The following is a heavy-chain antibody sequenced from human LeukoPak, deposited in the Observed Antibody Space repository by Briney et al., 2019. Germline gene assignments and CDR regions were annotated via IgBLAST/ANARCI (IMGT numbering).Heavy chain of an antibody. CDR3: ARASGWYERGPDYYYYYMDV. Sequence: GGSLRLSCAASGFTFSHHYMDWVRQAPGKGLEWVGRIRNEPNSYTTDYAASVKGRFIISREDSKNSLYLQMTSLKTEDTAVYYCARASGWYERGPDYYYYYMDVWGKGTTVTVSS. CDR2: IRNEPNSYTT. D-gene: IGHD6-19*01. J-gene: IGHJ6*03. V-gene: IGHV3-72*01. CDR1: GFTFSHHY.